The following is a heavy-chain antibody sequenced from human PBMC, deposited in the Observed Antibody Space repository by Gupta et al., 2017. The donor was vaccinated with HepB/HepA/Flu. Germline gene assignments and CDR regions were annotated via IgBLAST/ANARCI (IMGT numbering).Heavy chain of an antibody. D-gene: IGHD3-22*01. V-gene: IGHV3-23*01. CDR1: GFTFRSYA. Sequence: EVQLLESGGGLVQPGGSLRISCEASGFTFRSYAMSVVSQSPGKGLEWVSAISGSGGSTYYADSVKCRFTISRDNSKNTLYLQMNSLRAEDTAVYYCAKGGVTMIVVVGAFDIWGQGTMVTVSS. CDR2: ISGSGGST. CDR3: AKGGVTMIVVVGAFDI. J-gene: IGHJ3*02.